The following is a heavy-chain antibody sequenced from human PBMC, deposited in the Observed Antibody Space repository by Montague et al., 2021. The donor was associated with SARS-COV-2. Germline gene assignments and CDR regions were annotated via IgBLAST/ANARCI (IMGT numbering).Heavy chain of an antibody. D-gene: IGHD3-22*01. Sequence: SETLSLTCTVPGGPISSSSYYWGWIRQPPGKGLEWIGSIDYSGXTXYXXXXKXRVTISVDTSKNQFSLKLSSVTAADTAVYYCAREGGWLSRGSYYFDYWGQGTLVTVSS. V-gene: IGHV4-39*07. J-gene: IGHJ4*02. CDR3: AREGGWLSRGSYYFDY. CDR2: IDYSGXT. CDR1: GGPISSSSYY.